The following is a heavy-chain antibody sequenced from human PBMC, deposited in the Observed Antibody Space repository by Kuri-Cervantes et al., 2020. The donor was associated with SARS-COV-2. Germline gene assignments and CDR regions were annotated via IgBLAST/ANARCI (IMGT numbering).Heavy chain of an antibody. CDR2: INHSGST. V-gene: IGHV4-34*01. CDR3: ARVGGATYGVVVYYYYYMDV. J-gene: IGHJ6*03. CDR1: GGSFSGYY. D-gene: IGHD3-3*01. Sequence: ESLKISCAVYGGSFSGYYWSWIRQPPGKGLEWIGEINHSGSTNYNPSLKSRVTISKDASNNRFSLRLSSVTAADTAVYYCARVGGATYGVVVYYYYYMDVWGKGTTVTVSS.